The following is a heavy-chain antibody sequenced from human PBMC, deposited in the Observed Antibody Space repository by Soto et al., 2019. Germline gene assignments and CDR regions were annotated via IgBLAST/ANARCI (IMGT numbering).Heavy chain of an antibody. CDR1: GFTFSSYA. Sequence: PVGSLRLSCAASGFTFSSYAMHWVRQAPGKGLEWVAVISYDGSNKYYADSVKGRFTISRDNSKNTLYLQMNSLRAEDTAVYYCAREGPYYYGMDVWGQGTTVTVSS. V-gene: IGHV3-30-3*01. J-gene: IGHJ6*02. CDR2: ISYDGSNK. CDR3: AREGPYYYGMDV.